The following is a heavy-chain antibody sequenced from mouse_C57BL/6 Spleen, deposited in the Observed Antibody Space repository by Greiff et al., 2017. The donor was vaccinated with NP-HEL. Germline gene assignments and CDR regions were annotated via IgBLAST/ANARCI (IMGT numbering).Heavy chain of an antibody. CDR3: ARSRLLSLYYAMDY. V-gene: IGHV8-8*01. CDR2: IWWDDDK. Sequence: QVTLKECGPGILQPSQTLSLTCSFSGFSLSTFGMGVGWIRQPSGKGLEWLAHIWWDDDKYYNPALKSRLTISKDTSKNQVFLKIANVDTADTATYYRARSRLLSLYYAMDYWGQGTSVTVSS. CDR1: GFSLSTFGMG. J-gene: IGHJ4*01. D-gene: IGHD2-10*01.